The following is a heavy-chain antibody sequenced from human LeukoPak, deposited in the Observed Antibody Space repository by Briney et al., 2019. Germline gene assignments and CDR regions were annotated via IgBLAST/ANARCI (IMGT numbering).Heavy chain of an antibody. CDR3: ARDRSAIVVVPAAAHY. V-gene: IGHV1-2*02. J-gene: IGHJ4*02. Sequence: ASVKVSCKASGYTFTGYYMHWVRQAPGQGLEWLGWINPNSGGTNYAQKFQGRVTTTRDTSISTAYMELSRLRSDDTAVYYCARDRSAIVVVPAAAHYWGQGTLVTVSS. CDR1: GYTFTGYY. D-gene: IGHD2-2*01. CDR2: INPNSGGT.